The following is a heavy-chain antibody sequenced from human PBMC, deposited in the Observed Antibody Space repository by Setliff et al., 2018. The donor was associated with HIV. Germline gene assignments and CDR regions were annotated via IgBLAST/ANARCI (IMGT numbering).Heavy chain of an antibody. D-gene: IGHD3-3*01. CDR3: ARVFQSYFFDF. Sequence: GGSLRLSCAASGFTFSDYYMTWIRQAPGKGLEWVSHISSSGSTIYYADSVKGRFTIARDKSKNTLYLQMNSLRTEDTAVYYCARVFQSYFFDFWGQGTLVTVSS. CDR2: ISSSGSTI. V-gene: IGHV3-11*04. CDR1: GFTFSDYY. J-gene: IGHJ4*02.